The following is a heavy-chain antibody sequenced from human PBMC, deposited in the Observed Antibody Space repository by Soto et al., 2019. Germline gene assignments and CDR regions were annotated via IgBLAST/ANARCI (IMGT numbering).Heavy chain of an antibody. V-gene: IGHV3-48*01. CDR3: AREGMTTAAPYYYYMDV. J-gene: IGHJ6*03. CDR2: ISSSSSTI. Sequence: GGSLRLSCAASGFTFSSYSMNWVRQAPGKGLEWVSYISSSSSTIYYADSVKGRFTISRDNAKNSLYLQMNSLRAEDTAVYYCAREGMTTAAPYYYYMDVWGKGTTVTVSS. CDR1: GFTFSSYS. D-gene: IGHD4-4*01.